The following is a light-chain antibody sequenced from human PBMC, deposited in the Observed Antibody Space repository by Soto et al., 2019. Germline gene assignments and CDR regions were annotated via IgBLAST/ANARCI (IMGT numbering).Light chain of an antibody. V-gene: IGKV3-15*01. J-gene: IGKJ1*01. CDR2: GAS. CDR3: QQYNKWPQT. Sequence: EIVMTHSPATVPVSPWEIVTLSCRASQSVSIDLAWYQQKPGQAPRLLIYGASTRATDIPATFTGSGSGTEFTLTISSLQSEDIAVYYCQQYNKWPQTFGQGTKVDIK. CDR1: QSVSID.